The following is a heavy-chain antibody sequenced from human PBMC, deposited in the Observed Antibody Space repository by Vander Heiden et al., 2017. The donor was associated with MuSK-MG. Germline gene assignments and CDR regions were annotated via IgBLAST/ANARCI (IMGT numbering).Heavy chain of an antibody. D-gene: IGHD1-1*01. J-gene: IGHJ5*02. CDR1: AVSISSYY. V-gene: IGHV4-59*01. CDR2: IYYSGST. Sequence: QAQLQEPGPALVKPSETLSVTCTVSAVSISSYYWSWILQRPGKGLEWIGYIYYSGSTNYNPALKSRVTISVDTCKIQFSLKVRYVTAADTAVYCCARYGSWSNGWFDPWGQGTMVTVSS. CDR3: ARYGSWSNGWFDP.